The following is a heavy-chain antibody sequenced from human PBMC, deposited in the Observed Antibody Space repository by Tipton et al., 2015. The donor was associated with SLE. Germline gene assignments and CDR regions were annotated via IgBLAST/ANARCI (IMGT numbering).Heavy chain of an antibody. V-gene: IGHV4-34*01. CDR1: GGSFSGYH. D-gene: IGHD3-10*01. J-gene: IGHJ4*02. CDR3: ATPGYFGSGSSVAY. CDR2: IYSSGYT. Sequence: TLSLTCAVYGGSFSGYHWTWIRQPPGKGLEWIGSIYSSGYTYYNPSLKSRISISVDTSKSQFSLKLNSVTAADTAVYYCATPGYFGSGSSVAYWGQGTLVAVSS.